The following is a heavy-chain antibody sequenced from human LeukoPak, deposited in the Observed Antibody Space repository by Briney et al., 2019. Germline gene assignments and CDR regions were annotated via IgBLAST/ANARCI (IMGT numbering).Heavy chain of an antibody. D-gene: IGHD1-1*01. CDR1: GCLFTNYG. V-gene: IGHV1-18*01. CDR2: ISGYNDNA. Sequence: ASVKISCKASGCLFTNYGISWVRQAPGQGLEWVGWISGYNDNAHYAQKLQGRVTMTRETSTSTVYMELRSLSSDDTAIYYCARDGNDVMDYWGQGTQVTVSS. CDR3: ARDGNDVMDY. J-gene: IGHJ4*02.